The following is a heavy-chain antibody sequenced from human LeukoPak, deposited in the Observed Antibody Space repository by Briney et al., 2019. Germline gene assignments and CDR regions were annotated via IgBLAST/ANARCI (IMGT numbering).Heavy chain of an antibody. CDR1: GGSISRYY. D-gene: IGHD5-12*01. J-gene: IGHJ6*03. CDR3: ARQGGYDTTGVVYYYYYMDV. V-gene: IGHV4-34*01. CDR2: INHSGST. Sequence: SETLSLTCTVSGGSISRYYWSWIRQPPGKGLEWIGEINHSGSTNYNPSLKSRVTISVDTSKNQFSLKLSSVTAADTAVYYCARQGGYDTTGVVYYYYYMDVWGKGTTVTISS.